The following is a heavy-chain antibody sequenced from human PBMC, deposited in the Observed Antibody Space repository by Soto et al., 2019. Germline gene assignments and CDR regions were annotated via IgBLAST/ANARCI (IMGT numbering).Heavy chain of an antibody. CDR1: GFTFSTYA. J-gene: IGHJ4*02. Sequence: EVQLLESGGGLTQPGGSLRLSCAASGFTFSTYAMTWVRQGPGKGLEWVSYIGADDDGYTDYADSVKGRFTVSGDNSRKTLYLQMTSLRADDTAVYYCAKGDWADYWGQGALVTVSS. CDR2: IGADDDGYT. D-gene: IGHD2-21*02. CDR3: AKGDWADY. V-gene: IGHV3-23*01.